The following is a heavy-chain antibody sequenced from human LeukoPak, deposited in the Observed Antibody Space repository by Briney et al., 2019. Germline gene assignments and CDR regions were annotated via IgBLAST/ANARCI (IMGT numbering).Heavy chain of an antibody. CDR1: GYTLTELS. V-gene: IGHV1-24*01. Sequence: ASVKVSCKVSGYTLTELSMHWVRQAPGKGREWMGGFDPEDGETIYAQKFQGRVTMTEDTSTDTAYMELSSLRSEDTAVYYCATLATSGYYYYYMDVWGKGTTVTVSS. CDR2: FDPEDGET. CDR3: ATLATSGYYYYYMDV. J-gene: IGHJ6*03. D-gene: IGHD5-12*01.